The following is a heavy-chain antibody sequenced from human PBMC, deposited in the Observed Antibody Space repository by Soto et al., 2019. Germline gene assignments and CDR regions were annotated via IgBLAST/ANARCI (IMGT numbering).Heavy chain of an antibody. D-gene: IGHD5-12*01. V-gene: IGHV1-2*02. CDR2: INPNSGGT. CDR1: GYTFTAYY. J-gene: IGHJ5*02. Sequence: QVQLVQSGAEVMKPGASVKVSCKASGYTFTAYYMHWVRQAPGQGLEWMGWINPNSGGTYHAQNFQGRVTMTRDTSTTTAYMELASLRSDDTAVYYCARGGGRGYNELDPWGHGTLVIVSS. CDR3: ARGGGRGYNELDP.